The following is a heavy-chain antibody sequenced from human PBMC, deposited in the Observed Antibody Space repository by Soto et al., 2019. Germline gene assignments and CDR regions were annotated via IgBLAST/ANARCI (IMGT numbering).Heavy chain of an antibody. CDR3: ARPYLLWSGYKELPLGSFDI. D-gene: IGHD3-3*01. Sequence: QLQLQESGPGLVKPSETLSLTCTVSGGSISSSSYYWGWIRQPPGKGLEWIGSIYYSGSTYYNPSLKSRVTISVDTSKNQFSLKLSSVTAADTAVYYCARPYLLWSGYKELPLGSFDIWGQGTMVTVSS. J-gene: IGHJ3*02. CDR1: GGSISSSSYY. CDR2: IYYSGST. V-gene: IGHV4-39*01.